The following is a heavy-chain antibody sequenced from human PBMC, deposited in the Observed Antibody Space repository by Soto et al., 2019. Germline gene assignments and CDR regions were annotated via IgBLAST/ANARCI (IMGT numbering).Heavy chain of an antibody. D-gene: IGHD3-22*01. V-gene: IGHV5-51*01. CDR1: GYSFTSDW. J-gene: IGHJ4*02. CDR2: VYPGDSDT. CDR3: AMRDSSGYYSDY. Sequence: GESLKISCKGSGYSFTSDWIGWVRQMPGKGLEWMAIVYPGDSDTRYNPSFQGQVTISADKSVNTAYLQWSSLKASDTAIYYCAMRDSSGYYSDYWGPGTLVTVSS.